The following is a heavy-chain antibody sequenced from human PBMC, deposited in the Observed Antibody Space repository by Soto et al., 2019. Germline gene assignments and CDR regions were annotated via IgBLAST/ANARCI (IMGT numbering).Heavy chain of an antibody. Sequence: QVQLVESGGGVVQPGRSLRLSCAASGFTFSSYAMHWVRQAPGKGLEWVAVISYDGSNKYYADSVKGRFTISRDNSENTLYLQMNSLRAEDTAVYYCARDGQQLVRPYNWFDPWGQGTLVTVSS. CDR1: GFTFSSYA. CDR3: ARDGQQLVRPYNWFDP. CDR2: ISYDGSNK. J-gene: IGHJ5*02. V-gene: IGHV3-30-3*01. D-gene: IGHD6-13*01.